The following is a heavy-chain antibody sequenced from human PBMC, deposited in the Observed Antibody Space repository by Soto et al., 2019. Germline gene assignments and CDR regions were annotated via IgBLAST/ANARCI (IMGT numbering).Heavy chain of an antibody. CDR3: ARARHYDLHPLHYYVMDF. CDR2: IYSGGST. V-gene: IGHV3-53*04. D-gene: IGHD3-3*01. Sequence: VSQRLCNAAAGGNVSSHYVSWVRQAPGKGLEWVSVIYSGGSTYYADSVKGRFTIARHNSKNTLYLQMNSLRAEDTAVYYCARARHYDLHPLHYYVMDFWGKGTTVTVSS. J-gene: IGHJ6*04. CDR1: GGNVSSHY.